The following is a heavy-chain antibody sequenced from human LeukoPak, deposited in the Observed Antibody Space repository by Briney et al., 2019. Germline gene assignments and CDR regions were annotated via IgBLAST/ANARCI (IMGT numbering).Heavy chain of an antibody. CDR2: ISSSSTYI. D-gene: IGHD5-24*01. V-gene: IGHV3-21*01. CDR1: GFTFSTYS. J-gene: IGHJ4*02. Sequence: PGGSLRLSCAASGFTFSTYSMNWVRQAPGKGLEWVSVISSSSTYIYYSDSVRGRFTISRDNAKNSLYLQMNSLRAEDTAVYCCARGDPHGAYFDYWGQGALVTVSS. CDR3: ARGDPHGAYFDY.